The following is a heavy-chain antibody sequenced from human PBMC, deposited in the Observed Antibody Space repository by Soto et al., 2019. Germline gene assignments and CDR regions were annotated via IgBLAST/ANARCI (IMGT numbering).Heavy chain of an antibody. CDR3: ERGGARYYDYVWGSYRQLDY. V-gene: IGHV3-30-3*01. Sequence: PGGSLRLSCAASGFTFSSYAMHWVRQAPVKGLEWVAVISHDGSNKYYADSVKGRFTISRDNSKNTLYLQMNSLRAEDTAVYYCERGGARYYDYVWGSYRQLDYWGQGTLVTVSS. CDR1: GFTFSSYA. J-gene: IGHJ4*02. D-gene: IGHD3-16*02. CDR2: ISHDGSNK.